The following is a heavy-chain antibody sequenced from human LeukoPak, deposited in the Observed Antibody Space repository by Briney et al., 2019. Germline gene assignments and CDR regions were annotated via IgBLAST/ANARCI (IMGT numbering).Heavy chain of an antibody. D-gene: IGHD3-22*01. CDR1: GYSISSGYY. J-gene: IGHJ3*02. Sequence: PSETLSLTCAVSGYSISSGYYWGWIRQPPGKGLEWIGSIYHSGSTYYHPSLKSRVTISVDTSKNQFSLKLSSVTAADTAVYYCARDLSSVVVVITTGGAFDIWGQGTMVTVSS. V-gene: IGHV4-38-2*02. CDR2: IYHSGST. CDR3: ARDLSSVVVVITTGGAFDI.